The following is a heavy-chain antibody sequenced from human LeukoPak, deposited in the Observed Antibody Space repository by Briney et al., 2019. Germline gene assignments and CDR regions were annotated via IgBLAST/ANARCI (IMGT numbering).Heavy chain of an antibody. J-gene: IGHJ4*02. Sequence: GGPLRLSCEASGFTFNTYSMNWARQAPGKGLEWVSSIDSSGGYMFYADSVKGRFIISRDNAKDSLYLQMNSLRAEDTAVYYCARAHNWKYGTFDYWGQGTLVTVSS. CDR3: ARAHNWKYGTFDY. V-gene: IGHV3-21*06. D-gene: IGHD1-7*01. CDR2: IDSSGGYM. CDR1: GFTFNTYS.